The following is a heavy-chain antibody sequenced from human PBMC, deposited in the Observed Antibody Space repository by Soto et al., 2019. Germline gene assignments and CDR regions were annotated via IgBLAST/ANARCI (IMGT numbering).Heavy chain of an antibody. CDR2: ISYDGSNK. D-gene: IGHD4-4*01. CDR3: ASPNWPGYSNYVIGY. V-gene: IGHV3-30-3*01. Sequence: QVQLVESGGGVVQPGRSLRLSCAASGFTFSSYAMHWVRQAPGKGLEWVAVISYDGSNKYYADSVKGRFTISRDNSKNTLYLQMNRLRAEDTAVYYCASPNWPGYSNYVIGYWGQGTLVTVSS. CDR1: GFTFSSYA. J-gene: IGHJ4*02.